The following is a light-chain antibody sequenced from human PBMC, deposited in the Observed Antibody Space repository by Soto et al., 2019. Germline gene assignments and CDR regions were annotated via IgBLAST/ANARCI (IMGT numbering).Light chain of an antibody. CDR1: RAINDY. Sequence: DIQMTQFPSSLSASVGDRVTITCRASRAINDYVAWYQQKPGKSPNLLIFAASSLESGVPSRFSGSGSGTEFTLTISSLQPEDVATYYRQGYKSPPFTFSPGTKVEMK. J-gene: IGKJ3*01. CDR2: AAS. V-gene: IGKV1-27*01. CDR3: QGYKSPPFT.